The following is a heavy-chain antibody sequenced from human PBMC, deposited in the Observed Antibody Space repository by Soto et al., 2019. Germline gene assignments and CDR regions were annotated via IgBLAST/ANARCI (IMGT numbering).Heavy chain of an antibody. D-gene: IGHD4-17*01. Sequence: PGESLKISCKGSGYSFTSYWIGWVRQMPGKGLEWMGRIDPSDSYTNYSPSFQGHVTISADKSISTAYLQWSSLKASDTAMYYCARHTTVTTNAFDIWGQGTMVTVSS. CDR2: IDPSDSYT. CDR1: GYSFTSYW. J-gene: IGHJ3*02. V-gene: IGHV5-10-1*01. CDR3: ARHTTVTTNAFDI.